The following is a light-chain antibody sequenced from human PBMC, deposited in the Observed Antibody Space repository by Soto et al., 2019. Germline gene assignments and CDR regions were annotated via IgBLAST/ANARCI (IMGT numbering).Light chain of an antibody. Sequence: DIQMTQSPSSLSASVGDRVTITCRASQTIYNYLNWYQQKPGKAPKLLIHAASSLQSGVPPRFSGSESGTDFTLTISGLQPEDFATYYCQQSHILRTFGQGTKVDIK. CDR3: QQSHILRT. J-gene: IGKJ1*01. V-gene: IGKV1-39*01. CDR2: AAS. CDR1: QTIYNY.